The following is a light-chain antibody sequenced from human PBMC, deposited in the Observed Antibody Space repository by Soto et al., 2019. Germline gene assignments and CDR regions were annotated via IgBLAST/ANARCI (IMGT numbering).Light chain of an antibody. J-gene: IGKJ5*01. CDR2: DAS. Sequence: EIVLTQSPATLSLSPGERATLSCRASQSFSSYLAWYQQKPGQAPRLLIYDASKRATGIPARFSGRGSGTDFTLTIGSLEPEDFAVYYRQQRSNWPPVITFGQGTRLEIK. CDR3: QQRSNWPPVIT. V-gene: IGKV3-11*01. CDR1: QSFSSY.